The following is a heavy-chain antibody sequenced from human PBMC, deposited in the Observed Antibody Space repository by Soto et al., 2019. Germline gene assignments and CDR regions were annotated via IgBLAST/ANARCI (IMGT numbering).Heavy chain of an antibody. CDR3: AREGQDIVVVVAANNWFDP. CDR1: GYTFTGYY. CDR2: INPNSGGT. D-gene: IGHD2-15*01. V-gene: IGHV1-2*02. J-gene: IGHJ5*02. Sequence: QVQLVQSGAEVKKPGASVKVSCKASGYTFTGYYMHWVRQAPGQGLEWMGWINPNSGGTNYAQKFQGRVTMTGDTSISTAYMELSRLRSDDTAVYYCAREGQDIVVVVAANNWFDPWGQGTLVTVSS.